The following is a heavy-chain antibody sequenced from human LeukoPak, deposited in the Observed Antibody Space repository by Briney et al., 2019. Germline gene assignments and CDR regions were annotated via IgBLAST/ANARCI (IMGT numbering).Heavy chain of an antibody. CDR2: ISAYNGNT. Sequence: ASVKVSCKASGYTFTSYGISWVRQAPGQGLEWMGWISAYNGNTNYAQKLQGRVTMTTDTSTSTAYMELRSLRSDDTAGYYCAIAYARYDFWSGYYYYYSMDVWGQGTTVTVSS. D-gene: IGHD3-3*01. CDR3: AIAYARYDFWSGYYYYYSMDV. CDR1: GYTFTSYG. V-gene: IGHV1-18*01. J-gene: IGHJ6*03.